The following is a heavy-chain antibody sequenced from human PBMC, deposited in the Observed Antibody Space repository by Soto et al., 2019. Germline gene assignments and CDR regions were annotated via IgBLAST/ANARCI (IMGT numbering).Heavy chain of an antibody. CDR1: GFTFTSYS. CDR2: IRGTT. D-gene: IGHD2-21*01. Sequence: PWGSLRLSCAASGFTFTSYSMNWVRQAPGKGLEWVSYIRGTTHYADSVKGRFTISRDNARSSLYLQMNSLRADDTAVYYCARDDSFAFDIWGQGTMVTVSS. J-gene: IGHJ3*02. CDR3: ARDDSFAFDI. V-gene: IGHV3-48*01.